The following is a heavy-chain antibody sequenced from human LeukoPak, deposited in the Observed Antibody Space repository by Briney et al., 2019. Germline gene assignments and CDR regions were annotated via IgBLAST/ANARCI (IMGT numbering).Heavy chain of an antibody. CDR2: IYHSGST. V-gene: IGHV4-30-2*01. Sequence: SETLSLTCTVSGGSISSGDYYWSWIRQPPGKGLEWTGYIYHSGSTYYNPSLKSRVTISVDRSENQFSLKLSSVTAADTAVYYCARSGGTIFGVVYYFDYWGQGTLVTVSS. J-gene: IGHJ4*02. D-gene: IGHD3-3*01. CDR3: ARSGGTIFGVVYYFDY. CDR1: GGSISSGDYY.